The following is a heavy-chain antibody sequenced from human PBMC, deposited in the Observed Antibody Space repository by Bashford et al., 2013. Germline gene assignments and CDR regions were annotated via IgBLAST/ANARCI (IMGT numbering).Heavy chain of an antibody. CDR1: GYTFTSYY. J-gene: IGHJ4*02. Sequence: ASVKVSCKASGYTFTSYYMHWVRQAPGQGLEWMGIINPSGGSTSYAQKFQGRVTMTRDTSTSTVYMELSSLRSEDTAVYYCARAGPLGIGSSWYGRGYYFDYWGQGTLVTVSS. CDR2: INPSGGST. D-gene: IGHD6-13*01. V-gene: IGHV1-46*01. CDR3: ARAGPLGIGSSWYGRGYYFDY.